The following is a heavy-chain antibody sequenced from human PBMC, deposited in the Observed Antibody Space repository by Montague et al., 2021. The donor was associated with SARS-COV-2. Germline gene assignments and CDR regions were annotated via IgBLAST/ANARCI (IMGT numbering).Heavy chain of an antibody. CDR2: IHHSGYT. J-gene: IGHJ4*02. D-gene: IGHD2-2*01. V-gene: IGHV4-38-2*02. CDR1: GFPISSGNH. Sequence: SETLSLTCSVTGFPISSGNHWGWIRQSPGKGPEWIGSIHHSGYTSYNPSLKSRVTISVDTSKNHFSLKLRSVTAADTAIYYCARGYCSSTTCYRSLHYWGQGTLVAVSS. CDR3: ARGYCSSTTCYRSLHY.